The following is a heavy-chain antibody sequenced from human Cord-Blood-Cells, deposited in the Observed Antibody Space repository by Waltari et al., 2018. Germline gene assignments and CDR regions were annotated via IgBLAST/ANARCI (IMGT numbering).Heavy chain of an antibody. CDR3: ARDRAVAASDYTIDAFDI. J-gene: IGHJ3*02. V-gene: IGHV4-39*01. D-gene: IGHD6-19*01. CDR1: GGSISSRSYY. CDR2: FYYSGST. Sequence: QLQLQESGPGLVKPSETLSLTCTVSGGSISSRSYYGAWIRQPHEKGLEWIGRFYYSGSTYYNPSLKSRVTISVDTSKNQFSLKLSSVTAADTAVYYCARDRAVAASDYTIDAFDIWGQGTMVTVSS.